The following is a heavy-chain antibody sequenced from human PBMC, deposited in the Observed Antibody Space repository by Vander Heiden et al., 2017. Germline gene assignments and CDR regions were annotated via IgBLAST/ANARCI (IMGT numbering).Heavy chain of an antibody. CDR3: AKDQGKYDFWSGYSLFEN. CDR1: GFSFSNSA. V-gene: IGHV3-23*01. J-gene: IGHJ4*02. D-gene: IGHD3-3*01. Sequence: EVRLLESGGTLLQRGGSLRRSCAASGFSFSNSAMSWVRQAPGKGLEWVSAISGSGGSIYYADSVKGRFTISRDNSRNTLSLQMTSLRAEDTAVYYCAKDQGKYDFWSGYSLFENWGQGTLVTVSS. CDR2: ISGSGGSI.